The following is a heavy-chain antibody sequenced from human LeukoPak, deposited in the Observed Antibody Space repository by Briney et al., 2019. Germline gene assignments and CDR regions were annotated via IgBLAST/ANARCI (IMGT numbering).Heavy chain of an antibody. CDR1: GGTCSIYA. D-gene: IGHD3-3*01. J-gene: IGHJ1*01. V-gene: IGHV1-69*13. CDR3: ARDLAPYYDFWSGTKYFQH. CDR2: IIPIFDTA. Sequence: ASVKVSCKASGGTCSIYAISWVRQAPGQGLGWMGGIIPIFDTANYAQKFQGRVTITADESTSTAYMQLSSLRSEDTAVYYCARDLAPYYDFWSGTKYFQHWGQGTLVTVSS.